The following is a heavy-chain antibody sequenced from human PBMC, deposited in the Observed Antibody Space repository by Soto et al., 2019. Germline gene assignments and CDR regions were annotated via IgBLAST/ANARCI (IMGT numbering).Heavy chain of an antibody. CDR2: FDPENGET. J-gene: IGHJ4*02. V-gene: IGHV1-24*01. CDR3: ATESTYSSWNY. Sequence: ASVKASSKVSGYTLTELSMHWLRQPPGKGLEGRGGFDPENGETTYAQKFQGRVTMTEDTSTDTDYMELSSLRPEDTAVYYCATESTYSSWNYWGQGTLVTVSS. D-gene: IGHD6-19*01. CDR1: GYTLTELS.